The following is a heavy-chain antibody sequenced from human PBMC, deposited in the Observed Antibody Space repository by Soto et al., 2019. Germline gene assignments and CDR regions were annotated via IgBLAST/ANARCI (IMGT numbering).Heavy chain of an antibody. J-gene: IGHJ5*02. CDR1: GYTFTDYY. CDR2: ISPKSGSA. D-gene: IGHD1-26*01. CDR3: AREAYSGSYSDWFDP. Sequence: ASVKVSCKASGYTFTDYYIHWVRQAPGQGLEWMGWISPKSGSANFAQSFQGRVSMTRDTSITTAYMELSSLRSEDTAVYYCAREAYSGSYSDWFDPWGQGTLVTVSS. V-gene: IGHV1-2*02.